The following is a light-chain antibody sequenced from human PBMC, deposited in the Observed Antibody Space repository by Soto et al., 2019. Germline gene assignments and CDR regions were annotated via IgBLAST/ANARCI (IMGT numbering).Light chain of an antibody. CDR3: QQRSDYPIT. J-gene: IGKJ5*01. CDR1: QAIYIY. V-gene: IGKV1-9*01. Sequence: EIELTQSPSFLSASVGDRVTVTCRASQAIYIYLAWYQQKPGKAPKLLIHSASTLQSRVPSRFSGSGSGTEFTLTISSLQPEDFATYYCQQRSDYPITFGQGTRLEIK. CDR2: SAS.